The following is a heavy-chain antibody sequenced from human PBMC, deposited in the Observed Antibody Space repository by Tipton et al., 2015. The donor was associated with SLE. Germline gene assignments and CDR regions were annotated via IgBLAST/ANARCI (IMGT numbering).Heavy chain of an antibody. CDR3: ARVDYSNYLPYYYYGMDV. Sequence: GSLRLSCAASGFTFSSYWMHWVRQAPGKGLVWVSRINSDGSSTSYADSVKGRFAISRDNAKNTLYLQMSSLRAEDTAVYYCARVDYSNYLPYYYYGMDVWGQGTTVTVSS. CDR1: GFTFSSYW. J-gene: IGHJ6*02. V-gene: IGHV3-74*01. D-gene: IGHD4-11*01. CDR2: INSDGSST.